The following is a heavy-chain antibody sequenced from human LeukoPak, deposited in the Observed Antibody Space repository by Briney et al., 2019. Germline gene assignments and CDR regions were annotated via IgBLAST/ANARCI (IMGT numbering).Heavy chain of an antibody. V-gene: IGHV3-30*01. CDR3: AREGALSYYYYYYMDV. Sequence: GESLRLSCAASGFTFSSYAMHWVRQAPGKGLEWVAVISYDGSNKYYADSVKGRFTISRDNSKNTLYLQMNSLRAEDTAVYYCAREGALSYYYYYYMDVWGKGTTVTVSS. CDR1: GFTFSSYA. J-gene: IGHJ6*03. CDR2: ISYDGSNK.